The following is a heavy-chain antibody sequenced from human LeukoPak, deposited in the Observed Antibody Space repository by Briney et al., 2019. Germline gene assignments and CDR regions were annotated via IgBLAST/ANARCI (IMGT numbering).Heavy chain of an antibody. CDR2: MNPNSGNP. V-gene: IGHV1-8*01. J-gene: IGHJ5*02. CDR3: ARGTLLWFGLRDP. CDR1: GYSLTSYD. D-gene: IGHD3-10*01. Sequence: ASVKVSCKASGYSLTSYDINWVRQTPGRGLEWMGWMNPNSGNPGYAQKFRGRVTMTRNTSISTAYLELSSRTSEDTAVYYCARGTLLWFGLRDPWGQGSLDTVSS.